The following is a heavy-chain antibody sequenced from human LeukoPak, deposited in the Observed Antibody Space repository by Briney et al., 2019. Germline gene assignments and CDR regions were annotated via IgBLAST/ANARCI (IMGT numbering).Heavy chain of an antibody. V-gene: IGHV4-34*01. CDR3: ARVRAEEWLLLEIDY. D-gene: IGHD3-22*01. CDR2: INHSGST. CDR1: GGSFSGYY. Sequence: SETLSLTCAVYGGSFSGYYWSWIRQPPGKGLEWIGEINHSGSTNYNPSLKSRVTISVDTSKNQFSLKLSSVTAADTAVYYCARVRAEEWLLLEIDYWGQGTLVTVSS. J-gene: IGHJ4*02.